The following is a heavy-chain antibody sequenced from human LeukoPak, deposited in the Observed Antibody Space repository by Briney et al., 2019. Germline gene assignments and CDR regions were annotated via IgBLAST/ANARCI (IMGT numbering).Heavy chain of an antibody. CDR1: GFTVSGNY. CDR2: LYSGGTT. J-gene: IGHJ4*02. Sequence: PGGSLRLSCALSGFTVSGNYMNWVRQAPGKGLEWVSVLYSGGTTSYADSVKGRFTISRDNSKNTLYLEMNSLRAEDTAVYYCARGRWEPGGGVDYWGQGTLVTVSS. CDR3: ARGRWEPGGGVDY. D-gene: IGHD1-26*01. V-gene: IGHV3-66*01.